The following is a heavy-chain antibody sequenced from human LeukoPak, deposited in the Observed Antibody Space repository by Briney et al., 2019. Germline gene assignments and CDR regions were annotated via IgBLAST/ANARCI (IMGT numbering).Heavy chain of an antibody. V-gene: IGHV4-34*01. D-gene: IGHD3-22*01. CDR1: GGSFSGYY. CDR3: ASFRIHYYDSSGYYDY. J-gene: IGHJ4*02. Sequence: PSESLSLTCAVYGGSFSGYYWSWIRQPPGKGLEWIGEINHSGSTNYNPSLKSRVTISVDTSKNQFSLKLSSVTAADTAVYYCASFRIHYYDSSGYYDYWGQGTLVTVSS. CDR2: INHSGST.